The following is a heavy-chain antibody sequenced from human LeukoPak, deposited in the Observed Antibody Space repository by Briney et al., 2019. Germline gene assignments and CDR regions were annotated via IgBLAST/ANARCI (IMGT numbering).Heavy chain of an antibody. Sequence: GGSLRLSCAASGFTFSSYAMSWVRQAPGKGLEWVSGISGSGGSTYYADSVKGRFSISRDNSKNTLYLQMSSLRAEDTAIYYCAKELQWHLRSYHFDYWGPGTLVTVSS. CDR3: AKELQWHLRSYHFDY. D-gene: IGHD6-19*01. J-gene: IGHJ4*02. V-gene: IGHV3-23*01. CDR1: GFTFSSYA. CDR2: ISGSGGST.